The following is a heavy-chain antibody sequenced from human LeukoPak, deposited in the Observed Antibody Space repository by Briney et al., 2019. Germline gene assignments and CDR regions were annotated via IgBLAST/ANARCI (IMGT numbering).Heavy chain of an antibody. CDR2: INPNSGDT. Sequence: ASVKVSCKASGYTFTGYHMHWVRQAPGQGLEWMGRINPNSGDTNYAQKFQGRVTMTRDTSIGTAYMELSRLRSDDTAVYYCARDYCSSTSCLFDYWGQGTLVTVSS. CDR3: ARDYCSSTSCLFDY. V-gene: IGHV1-2*06. J-gene: IGHJ4*02. CDR1: GYTFTGYH. D-gene: IGHD2-2*01.